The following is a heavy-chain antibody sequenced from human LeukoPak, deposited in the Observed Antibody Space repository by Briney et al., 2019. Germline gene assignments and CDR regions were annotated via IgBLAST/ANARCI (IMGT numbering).Heavy chain of an antibody. D-gene: IGHD3-3*01. CDR2: INPNSGGT. CDR3: ASGEDYDFWSGYYPFDY. J-gene: IGHJ4*02. Sequence: ASVTVSCKASGYTFTGYYMHWVRQAPGQGLEWMGWINPNSGGTNYAQKFQGRVTMTRDTSISTAYMELSRLRSDDTAVYYCASGEDYDFWSGYYPFDYWGQGTLVTVSS. V-gene: IGHV1-2*02. CDR1: GYTFTGYY.